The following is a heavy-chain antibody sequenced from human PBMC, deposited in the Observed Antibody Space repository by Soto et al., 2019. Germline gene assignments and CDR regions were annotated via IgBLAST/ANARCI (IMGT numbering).Heavy chain of an antibody. CDR1: GDSVSSNSAA. D-gene: IGHD1-26*01. V-gene: IGHV6-1*01. Sequence: PSQTLSLTCAISGDSVSSNSAAWNWIRQSPSRGLEWLGRTYYRSKWYNDYAVSVKSRITIDPDTSKNQFSLQLNSVTPEDTAVYYCARGVGATPYSLYYYYGMDVWGQGTTVTVSS. CDR2: TYYRSKWYN. CDR3: ARGVGATPYSLYYYYGMDV. J-gene: IGHJ6*02.